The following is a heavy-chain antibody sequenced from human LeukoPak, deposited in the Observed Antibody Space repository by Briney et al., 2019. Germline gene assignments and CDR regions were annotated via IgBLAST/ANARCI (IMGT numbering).Heavy chain of an antibody. V-gene: IGHV4-61*01. Sequence: SETLSLTCTVSGVSVSSGSYYWSWIRQPPGKGLEWIGYIYYSGSTNYNPSLKSRVTISVDTSKNQFSLKLSSVTAADTAVYYCARDSNSYFDYWGQGTLVTVSS. D-gene: IGHD2/OR15-2a*01. CDR1: GVSVSSGSYY. CDR3: ARDSNSYFDY. CDR2: IYYSGST. J-gene: IGHJ4*02.